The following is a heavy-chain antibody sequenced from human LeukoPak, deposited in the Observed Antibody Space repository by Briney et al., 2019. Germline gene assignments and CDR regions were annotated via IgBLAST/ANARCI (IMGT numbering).Heavy chain of an antibody. V-gene: IGHV4-39*01. Sequence: SETLSLTCTVSGGSISSSSYYWGWIRQPPGKGLEWIGSIYYSGSTYYNPSLESRVTISVDTSKNQFSLKLSSVTAADTAVYYCARCGKGRLWFREPNNWFDPWGQGTLVTVSS. D-gene: IGHD3-10*01. CDR1: GGSISSSSYY. CDR2: IYYSGST. CDR3: ARCGKGRLWFREPNNWFDP. J-gene: IGHJ5*02.